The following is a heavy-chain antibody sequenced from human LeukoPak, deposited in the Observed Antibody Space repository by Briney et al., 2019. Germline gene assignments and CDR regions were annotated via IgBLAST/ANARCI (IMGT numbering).Heavy chain of an antibody. CDR2: ISPSSTYI. J-gene: IGHJ3*02. V-gene: IGHV3-21*01. Sequence: GGSLRLSCAASGFTFSDYTMDWVRQAPGKGLEWVSSISPSSTYIKYSDSVKGRFTISRDDAKNSLYLQMNSLRADDTAVYYCAKDPRYCSGGSCYSYRFDAFDIWGQGTMVTVSS. CDR1: GFTFSDYT. D-gene: IGHD2-15*01. CDR3: AKDPRYCSGGSCYSYRFDAFDI.